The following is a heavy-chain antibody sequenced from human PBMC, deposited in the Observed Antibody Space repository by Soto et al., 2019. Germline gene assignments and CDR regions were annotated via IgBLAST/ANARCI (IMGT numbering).Heavy chain of an antibody. J-gene: IGHJ5*02. V-gene: IGHV4-34*01. CDR3: AITMIEARGWFYP. CDR2: ITHSGST. CDR1: GGSFSGYC. D-gene: IGHD3-22*01. Sequence: SETLSLTCGVYGGSFSGYCLSWIRQPPGKGLEWIGEITHSGSTNYNPSLKSRVTISVDTSKNQFSLKLSSVTAADTAVYYCAITMIEARGWFYPWGQGTLVTVSS.